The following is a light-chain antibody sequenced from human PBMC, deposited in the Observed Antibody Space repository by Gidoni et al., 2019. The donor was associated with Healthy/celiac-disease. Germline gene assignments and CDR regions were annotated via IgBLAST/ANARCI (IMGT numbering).Light chain of an antibody. J-gene: IGKJ1*01. Sequence: EIVFTQSPGTLSLSPGERATLSCRASQSVSSSYLAWYQQKPGQAPRLLIYGASSRATGITDRLSGSGSGTDFTLTISRLEPEDFAVYYCQQYGSSTWTFGQGTKVEIK. CDR1: QSVSSSY. CDR2: GAS. V-gene: IGKV3-20*01. CDR3: QQYGSSTWT.